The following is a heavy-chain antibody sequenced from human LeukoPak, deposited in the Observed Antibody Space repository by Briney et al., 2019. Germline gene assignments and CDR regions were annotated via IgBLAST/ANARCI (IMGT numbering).Heavy chain of an antibody. CDR1: GGSISSYY. J-gene: IGHJ5*02. CDR2: IYTSGST. CDR3: ARDRTYDFWSGYYFWFDP. Sequence: SETLSLTCTVSGGSISSYYWSWIRQPAGKGLEWIGRIYTSGSTNYNPSLKSRVTMSVDTSKNQFSLKLSSVTAADTAVYYCARDRTYDFWSGYYFWFDPWGQGTLSPSPQ. D-gene: IGHD3-3*01. V-gene: IGHV4-4*07.